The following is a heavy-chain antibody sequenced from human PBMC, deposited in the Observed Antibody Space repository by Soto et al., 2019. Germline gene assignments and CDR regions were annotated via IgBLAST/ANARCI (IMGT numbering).Heavy chain of an antibody. CDR3: AKPKYDFWSGYYRAYFDY. V-gene: IGHV3-9*01. Sequence: SLRLSCAASGFNFDDYAMHWVRQIPGKGLEWVSGISWESGSIGYADSVKGRFSISRDNAKNSLYLQMNSLRAEDTAVYYCAKPKYDFWSGYYRAYFDYWGQGTLVTVSS. CDR1: GFNFDDYA. CDR2: ISWESGSI. J-gene: IGHJ4*02. D-gene: IGHD3-3*01.